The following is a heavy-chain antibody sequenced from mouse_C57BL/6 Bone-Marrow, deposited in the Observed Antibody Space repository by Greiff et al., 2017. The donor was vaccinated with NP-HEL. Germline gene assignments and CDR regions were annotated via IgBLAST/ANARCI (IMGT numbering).Heavy chain of an antibody. CDR1: GYTFTDYY. V-gene: IGHV1-19*01. D-gene: IGHD2-4*01. Sequence: VQLQQSGPVLVKPGASVKMSCKASGYTFTDYYMNWVKQSHGKSLEWIGVINPYNGGTSYNQKFKGKATLTVDKSSSTAYMELNSLTSEDSAVYYCARGGLRRTGDYWGQGTTLTVSS. J-gene: IGHJ2*01. CDR3: ARGGLRRTGDY. CDR2: INPYNGGT.